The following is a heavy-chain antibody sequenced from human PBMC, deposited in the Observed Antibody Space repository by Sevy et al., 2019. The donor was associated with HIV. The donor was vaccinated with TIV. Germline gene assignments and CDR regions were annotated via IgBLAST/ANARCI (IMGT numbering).Heavy chain of an antibody. J-gene: IGHJ4*02. CDR3: ARGTLWFGELYAGGLDY. CDR1: GGTFSSYA. V-gene: IGHV1-69*06. D-gene: IGHD3-10*01. Sequence: ASVKVSCKASGGTFSSYAISWVRQAPGQGLEWMGGIIPIFGTANYAQKFQGRVTITADKSTSTAYMKLSSLRSEDTAVYYCARGTLWFGELYAGGLDYWGQGTLVTVSS. CDR2: IIPIFGTA.